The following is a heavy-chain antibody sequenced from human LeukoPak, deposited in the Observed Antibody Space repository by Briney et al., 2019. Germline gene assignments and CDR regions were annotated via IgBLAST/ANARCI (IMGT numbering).Heavy chain of an antibody. J-gene: IGHJ4*02. CDR1: GYTFTSYY. Sequence: ASVKVSCKAPGYTFTSYYMHWVRQAPGQGLEWMGIINPSGGSTSYAQKFQGRVTMTRDTSTSTVYMELSSLRSEDTAVYYCARIPMVTPFDYWGQGTLVTVSS. D-gene: IGHD5-18*01. CDR3: ARIPMVTPFDY. V-gene: IGHV1-46*01. CDR2: INPSGGST.